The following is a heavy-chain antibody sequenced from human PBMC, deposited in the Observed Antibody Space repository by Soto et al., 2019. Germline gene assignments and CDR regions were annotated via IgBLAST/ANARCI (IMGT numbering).Heavy chain of an antibody. J-gene: IGHJ4*02. CDR3: ARVVQGIDY. V-gene: IGHV4-59*12. Sequence: SETLSLTCTVSGGSISSYYWSWIRQPPGKGLEWIGEIYHSGSTNYNPSLKSRVTISVDKSKNQFSLKLSSVTAADTAVYYCARVVQGIDYWGQGTLVTVSS. CDR1: GGSISSYY. D-gene: IGHD3-10*01. CDR2: IYHSGST.